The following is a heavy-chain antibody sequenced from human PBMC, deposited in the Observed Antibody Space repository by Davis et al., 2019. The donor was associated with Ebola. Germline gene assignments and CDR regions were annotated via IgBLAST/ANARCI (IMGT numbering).Heavy chain of an antibody. CDR1: GYTFTGYY. V-gene: IGHV1-2*04. CDR2: INPNSGGT. Sequence: ASVKVSCKASGYTFTGYYMHWVRQAPGQGLEWMGWINPNSGGTNYAQKFQGWVTMTRDTSISTAYMELSRLRSDDTAVYYCAREPDYGDYITVFDYWGQGTLVTASS. J-gene: IGHJ4*02. CDR3: AREPDYGDYITVFDY. D-gene: IGHD4-17*01.